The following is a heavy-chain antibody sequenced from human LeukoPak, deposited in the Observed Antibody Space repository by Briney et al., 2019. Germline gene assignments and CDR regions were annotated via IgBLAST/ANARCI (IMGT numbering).Heavy chain of an antibody. CDR2: MVIKTDGVTT. Sequence: PWGSLRLSCAASGFTFSNSWMSWVRQAPGKGLGWVGRMVIKTDGVTTDYAAPVKGRVTSSRDNSKRTLFLQMNGLRAERTAVYYCAIDGGGGYNQRDFWGQGTLVTIST. CDR3: AIDGGGGYNQRDF. D-gene: IGHD5-24*01. V-gene: IGHV3-15*04. CDR1: GFTFSNSW. J-gene: IGHJ1*01.